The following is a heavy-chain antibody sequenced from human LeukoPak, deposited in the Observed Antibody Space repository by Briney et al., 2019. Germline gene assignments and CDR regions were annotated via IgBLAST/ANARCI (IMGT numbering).Heavy chain of an antibody. D-gene: IGHD3-10*01. Sequence: GGSLRLSCAASGFTFSNAWMSWVRQAPGKGLEWVGRIKSKTDVGTTDYAAPVKGRFTISRDDSKNTLYLQMNSLKTEDTAVYYCTTDLAMVRGVITRDFDYWGQGTLVTVSS. V-gene: IGHV3-15*01. CDR1: GFTFSNAW. CDR2: IKSKTDVGTT. J-gene: IGHJ4*02. CDR3: TTDLAMVRGVITRDFDY.